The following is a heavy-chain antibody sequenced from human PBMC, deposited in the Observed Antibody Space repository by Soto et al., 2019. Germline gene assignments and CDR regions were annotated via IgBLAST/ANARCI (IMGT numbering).Heavy chain of an antibody. CDR2: MNPYNGNT. CDR3: AIVPIYRSISNFDY. D-gene: IGHD5-18*01. V-gene: IGHV1-8*01. CDR1: GYTFTSYD. J-gene: IGHJ4*02. Sequence: ASVKVSCKASGYTFTSYDINWGRQATGQGLEWMGWMNPYNGNTGYAQKFQGRVTMTTDTSISTAYMELSSLRSDDTAVYYCAIVPIYRSISNFDYWGQGTLVTVYS.